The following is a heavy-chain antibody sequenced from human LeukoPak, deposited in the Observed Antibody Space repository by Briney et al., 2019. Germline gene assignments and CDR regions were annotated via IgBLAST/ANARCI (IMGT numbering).Heavy chain of an antibody. Sequence: GGSLRLSCAASGSAFNTYAMHWVRQAPGQGLEWVALIWHDGSHKFYSNSVRGQFTISRDNSKNTVSLQMNNLRPEDTAVYYCARGIFGSGSYPDFWGQGTLVTVSS. V-gene: IGHV3-33*01. CDR2: IWHDGSHK. CDR1: GSAFNTYA. D-gene: IGHD3-10*01. CDR3: ARGIFGSGSYPDF. J-gene: IGHJ4*02.